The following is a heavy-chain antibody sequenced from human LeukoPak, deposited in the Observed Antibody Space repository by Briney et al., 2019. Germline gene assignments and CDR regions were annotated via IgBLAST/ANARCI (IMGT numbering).Heavy chain of an antibody. CDR1: GFTFSSYA. V-gene: IGHV3-23*01. Sequence: PGGSLRLSCAASGFTFSSYAMSWVRQAPGKGLEWVSAISGSGGSTYYADSVKGRFTISRDNSKNTLYLQMNSLRAEDTAVYYCAKGLEVLRFLEWFNWFDPWGQGTLVTVSS. CDR3: AKGLEVLRFLEWFNWFDP. J-gene: IGHJ5*02. CDR2: ISGSGGST. D-gene: IGHD3-3*01.